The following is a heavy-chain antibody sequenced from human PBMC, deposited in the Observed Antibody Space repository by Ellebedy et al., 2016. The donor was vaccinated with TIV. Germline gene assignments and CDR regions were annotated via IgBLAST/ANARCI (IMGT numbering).Heavy chain of an antibody. CDR3: VRGLYGMDV. CDR2: ISTGSGST. Sequence: ASVKVSXXASGYTFIDSYIYWVRQAPGQRLEWMGWISTGSGSTKYSQDFQGRVTIARDTSATAAYMELSSLRSEDTAVYYCVRGLYGMDVWGQGTTVTVSS. V-gene: IGHV1-3*04. CDR1: GYTFIDSY. J-gene: IGHJ6*02.